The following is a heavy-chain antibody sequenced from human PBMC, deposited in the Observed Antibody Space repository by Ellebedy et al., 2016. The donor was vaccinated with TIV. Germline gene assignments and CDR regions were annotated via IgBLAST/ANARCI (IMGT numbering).Heavy chain of an antibody. CDR2: INWNGGST. D-gene: IGHD3-22*01. CDR3: AKGSSGYYRGYFDY. CDR1: GFTFDDYG. J-gene: IGHJ4*02. Sequence: GESLKISXAASGFTFDDYGMSWVRQAPGKGLEWVSGINWNGGSTGYADSVKGRFTISRDNAKNSLYLQMNSLRAEDTALYYCAKGSSGYYRGYFDYWGQGTLVTVSS. V-gene: IGHV3-20*04.